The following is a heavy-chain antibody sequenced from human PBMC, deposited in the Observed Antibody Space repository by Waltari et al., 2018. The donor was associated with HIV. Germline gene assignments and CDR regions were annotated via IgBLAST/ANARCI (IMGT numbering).Heavy chain of an antibody. CDR3: VVGPHYFDGPEGRGRLDYFQN. D-gene: IGHD3-9*01. V-gene: IGHV5-51*01. Sequence: EVQLVQSRKEIKKPGESLKISCKGSGYKFNTYWIGWVRQMPGKGLEWQGIINPGNSDTRYSLSSQGQVTISADTSVTTAYLHWRSLKASDTAKCYCVVGPHYFDGPEGRGRLDYFQNWGQGTLVTVSS. J-gene: IGHJ1*01. CDR2: INPGNSDT. CDR1: GYKFNTYW.